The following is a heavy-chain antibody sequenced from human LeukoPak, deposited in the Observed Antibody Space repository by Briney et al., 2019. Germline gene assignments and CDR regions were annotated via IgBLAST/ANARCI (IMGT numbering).Heavy chain of an antibody. CDR2: MDTGGST. CDR1: GGSISTGSYY. Sequence: SETLSLTCTVSGGSISTGSYYWTWIRQPAGKGLEWIGRMDTGGSTNYNLSLKSRVTLSVDASKKQLSLRLSSVTAADTAVYYCARFHDSSSWYDSAFDIWGQGTMVTVSS. J-gene: IGHJ3*02. D-gene: IGHD6-13*01. V-gene: IGHV4-61*02. CDR3: ARFHDSSSWYDSAFDI.